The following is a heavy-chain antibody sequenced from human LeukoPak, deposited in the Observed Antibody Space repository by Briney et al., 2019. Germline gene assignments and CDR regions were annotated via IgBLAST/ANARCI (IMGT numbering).Heavy chain of an antibody. CDR2: IYYSGST. Sequence: SETLSLTCTVSGGSISSGGYYWSWIRQHPGKGLEWIGYIYYSGSTYYNPSLKSRVTISVDTSKNQFSLKLSSVTAADTAVYYCASGTYYYYYMDVWGKGTTVTVSS. CDR1: GGSISSGGYY. V-gene: IGHV4-31*03. CDR3: ASGTYYYYYMDV. D-gene: IGHD1-26*01. J-gene: IGHJ6*03.